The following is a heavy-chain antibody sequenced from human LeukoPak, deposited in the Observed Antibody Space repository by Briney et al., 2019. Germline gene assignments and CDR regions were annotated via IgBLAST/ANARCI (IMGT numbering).Heavy chain of an antibody. V-gene: IGHV3-21*04. CDR2: ISSSSSYI. Sequence: PGGSLRLSCAASGFTFSSYSMNWVRQAPGKGLEWVSSISSSSSYIYYADSVKGRFTISRDNSKNTLYLQMNSLRAEDTAVYYCAKELTMANFDYWGQGTLVTVSS. J-gene: IGHJ4*02. D-gene: IGHD4/OR15-4a*01. CDR3: AKELTMANFDY. CDR1: GFTFSSYS.